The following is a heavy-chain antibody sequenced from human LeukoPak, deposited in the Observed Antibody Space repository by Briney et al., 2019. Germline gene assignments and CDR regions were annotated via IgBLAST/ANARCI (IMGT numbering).Heavy chain of an antibody. Sequence: GASVKVSCKASGYTFTGNYMHWVRQAPGQGLEWMGWINPKNGDTKYAQKFQGRVTMTSDTSITTAFMELSRLTSDDTAVYYCVRSLSSYWGQGTLVTVSS. V-gene: IGHV1-2*02. CDR2: INPKNGDT. CDR1: GYTFTGNY. D-gene: IGHD3-10*01. J-gene: IGHJ1*01. CDR3: VRSLSSY.